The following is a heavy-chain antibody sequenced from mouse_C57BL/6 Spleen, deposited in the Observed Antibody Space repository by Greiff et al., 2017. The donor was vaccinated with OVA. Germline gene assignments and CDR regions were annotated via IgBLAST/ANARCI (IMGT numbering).Heavy chain of an antibody. CDR3: AREMGLRHAMDY. CDR1: GYTFTSYW. Sequence: QVQLKQPGAELVMPGASVKLSCKASGYTFTSYWMHWVKQRPGQGLEWIGEIDPSDSYTNYNQKFKGKSTLTVDKSSSTAYMQLSSLTSEDSAVYYCAREMGLRHAMDYWGQGTSVTVSS. CDR2: IDPSDSYT. V-gene: IGHV1-69*01. J-gene: IGHJ4*01. D-gene: IGHD2-4*01.